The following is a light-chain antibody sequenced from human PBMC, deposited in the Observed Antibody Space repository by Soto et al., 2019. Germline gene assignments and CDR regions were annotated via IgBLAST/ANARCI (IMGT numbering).Light chain of an antibody. J-gene: IGKJ1*01. CDR2: GVS. Sequence: VLTQSPGTLSLSPGERATLSCRASQSVRSNDLAWYQQKPGQAPRLLIYGVSSRATGIPDRFSGSGSGTDFTLTISRLEPEDFAVYYCQQYIVKSFGKWTKVEIK. V-gene: IGKV3-20*01. CDR3: QQYIVKS. CDR1: QSVRSND.